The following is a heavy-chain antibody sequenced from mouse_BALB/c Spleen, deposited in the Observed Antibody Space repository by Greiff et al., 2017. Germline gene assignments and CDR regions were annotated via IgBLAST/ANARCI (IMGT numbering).Heavy chain of an antibody. Sequence: EVKVVESGGGLVQPGGSLRLSCATSGFTFTDYYMSWVRQPPGKALEWLGFIRNKANGYTTEYSASVKGRFTISRYNSQSILYLQMNTLRAEDSATYYCARERDYWGQGTSVTVSS. CDR2: IRNKANGYTT. CDR1: GFTFTDYY. V-gene: IGHV7-3*02. CDR3: ARERDY. J-gene: IGHJ4*01.